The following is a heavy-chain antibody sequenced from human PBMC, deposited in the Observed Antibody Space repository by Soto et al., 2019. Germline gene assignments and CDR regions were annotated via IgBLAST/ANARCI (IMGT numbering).Heavy chain of an antibody. J-gene: IGHJ4*02. Sequence: QVQLVESGGGVVQPGRSLRLSCAASGFTFSVFGMHWVRQAPGKGLEWVAVISNDGNSEHYADSVKGRFTISRDNSKNTFYLLMNSLSVEDTAVYYCAKTITTIGVSSTGRGALLDNWGQGILVSVSS. V-gene: IGHV3-30*18. D-gene: IGHD3-3*01. CDR3: AKTITTIGVSSTGRGALLDN. CDR1: GFTFSVFG. CDR2: ISNDGNSE.